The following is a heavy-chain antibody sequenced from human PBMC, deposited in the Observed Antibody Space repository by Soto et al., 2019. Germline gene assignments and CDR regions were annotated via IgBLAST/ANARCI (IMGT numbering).Heavy chain of an antibody. Sequence: QVQLQESGPGLVKPSQTLSLTCTVSGGSISSGGYYWSWIRQHPGKGLEWIGYIYHSGTTYYNPSLKSRVTIXRXTSXNQPSRKLTPVTAADTAVYYCARVRGIQLLGWSDPCGQGTLVTVSS. CDR3: ARVRGIQLLGWSDP. J-gene: IGHJ5*02. D-gene: IGHD2-2*01. CDR1: GGSISSGGYY. V-gene: IGHV4-31*03. CDR2: IYHSGTT.